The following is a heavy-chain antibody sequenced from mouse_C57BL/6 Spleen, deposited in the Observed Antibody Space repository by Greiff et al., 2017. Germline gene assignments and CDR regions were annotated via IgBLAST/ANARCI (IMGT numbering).Heavy chain of an antibody. Sequence: DVKLVESGGGLVKPGGSLKLSCAASGFTFSSYAMSWVRQTPEKRLEWVATISDGGSYTYYPDNVKGRFTISRDNAKNNLYLQMSHLKSEDTAMYYCARAGDEGYWGQGTTLTVSS. J-gene: IGHJ2*01. CDR1: GFTFSSYA. CDR3: ARAGDEGY. D-gene: IGHD3-3*01. CDR2: ISDGGSYT. V-gene: IGHV5-4*03.